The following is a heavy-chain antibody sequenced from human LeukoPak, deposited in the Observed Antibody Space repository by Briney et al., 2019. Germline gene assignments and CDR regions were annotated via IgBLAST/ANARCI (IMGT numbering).Heavy chain of an antibody. CDR2: IYYSGST. CDR3: ARDHDFWSGYYILTY. J-gene: IGHJ4*02. Sequence: KPSETLSLTCTVSGGSISSYYWSWIRQPPGKGLEWIGYIYYSGSTNYNPSLKSRVTISVDTSKNQFSLKLSSVTAADTAVYYCARDHDFWSGYYILTYWGQGTLVTVSS. D-gene: IGHD3-3*01. CDR1: GGSISSYY. V-gene: IGHV4-59*01.